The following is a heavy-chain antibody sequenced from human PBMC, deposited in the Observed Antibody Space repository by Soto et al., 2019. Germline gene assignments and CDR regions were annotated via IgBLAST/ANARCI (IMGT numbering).Heavy chain of an antibody. Sequence: GGSLRLSCAASGFTFSAYAMNWVRQTPGKGLEWVSTISGNDGSTFYADSVKGRFTISRDNSKNTVYLQMNSVRADDTAVYYCAKEYTSTSRGSFDYWGQGALVTVSS. CDR2: ISGNDGST. D-gene: IGHD1-26*01. CDR1: GFTFSAYA. J-gene: IGHJ4*02. V-gene: IGHV3-23*01. CDR3: AKEYTSTSRGSFDY.